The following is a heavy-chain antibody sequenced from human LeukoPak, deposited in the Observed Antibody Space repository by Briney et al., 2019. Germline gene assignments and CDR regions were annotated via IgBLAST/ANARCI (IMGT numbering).Heavy chain of an antibody. CDR3: ATGGSMAREGIHS. V-gene: IGHV3-21*01. Sequence: GGSLRLSCTASGFIFNNYAMNWVRQAPGKGLEWVSSISSTSTYMYYADSLMGRFTISRDNAKNSLFLQMNSLRAEDTAVYYCATGGSMAREGIHSWGQGTLVIVSS. J-gene: IGHJ4*02. CDR2: ISSTSTYM. CDR1: GFIFNNYA. D-gene: IGHD2/OR15-2a*01.